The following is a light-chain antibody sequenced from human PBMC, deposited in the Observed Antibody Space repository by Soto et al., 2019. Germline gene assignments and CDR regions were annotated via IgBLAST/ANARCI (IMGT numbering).Light chain of an antibody. V-gene: IGKV1-39*01. Sequence: DLPMTQSPYSLSASVGDRVTITCRASQSISSYLNWYQQKPGKAPKLLIYAASSLQSGVPSRFSGSGSGTEFTLSISSLQSEDFAVYYCKQYKEWPPFTFGQGTRLEIK. CDR1: QSISSY. CDR2: AAS. CDR3: KQYKEWPPFT. J-gene: IGKJ5*01.